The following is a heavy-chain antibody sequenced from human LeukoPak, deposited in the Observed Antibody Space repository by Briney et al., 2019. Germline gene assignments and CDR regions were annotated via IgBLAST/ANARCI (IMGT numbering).Heavy chain of an antibody. CDR1: GYSISSGYY. D-gene: IGHD6-13*01. CDR2: IYHSGST. J-gene: IGHJ3*02. CDR3: ARGLAAAGAYDVFDI. Sequence: SETLSLTCTVSGYSISSGYYWGWIRQPPGKGLEWIGSIYHSGSTYYNPSLKSRVTISVDTSKNQFSLKLSSVTAADTAVYYCARGLAAAGAYDVFDIWGQGTMVTVSS. V-gene: IGHV4-38-2*02.